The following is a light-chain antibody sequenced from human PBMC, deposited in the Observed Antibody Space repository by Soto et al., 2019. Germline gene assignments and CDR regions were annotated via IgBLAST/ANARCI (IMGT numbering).Light chain of an antibody. J-gene: IGLJ3*02. CDR1: ISDVGSYNL. V-gene: IGLV2-23*01. Sequence: QSALTQPASVSGSPGQSITISCTGTISDVGSYNLVSWYQHHPGKAPKLMIYEGSKRPSGVSNRFSGSKSGNTASLTISWRQAEDEADYYCCSYAGHSIPWVFGGGTKLTVL. CDR3: CSYAGHSIPWV. CDR2: EGS.